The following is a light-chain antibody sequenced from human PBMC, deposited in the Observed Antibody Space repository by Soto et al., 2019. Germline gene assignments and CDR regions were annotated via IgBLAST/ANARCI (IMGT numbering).Light chain of an antibody. J-gene: IGKJ5*01. Sequence: DIQLTQSPSLLSASVGDRVTIACRASHDISTYLAWYQQKPGKAPKLMIYEASTLQSGVPSRFSGSGSGTEFTLTISGLLPEHFATYHCQQLNTLPFTFGQGTRLDTK. CDR1: HDISTY. CDR2: EAS. V-gene: IGKV1-9*01. CDR3: QQLNTLPFT.